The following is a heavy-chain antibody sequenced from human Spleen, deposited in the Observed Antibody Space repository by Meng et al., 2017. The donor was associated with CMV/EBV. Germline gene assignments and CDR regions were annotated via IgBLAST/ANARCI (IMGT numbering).Heavy chain of an antibody. V-gene: IGHV3-48*04. D-gene: IGHD2-2*01. Sequence: GESLKISCAASGFTFSGYAMYWVRQAPGKGLEWVSYISSSSGTIYYADSVKGRFTISRDNAKNSLFLQMNSLRAEDTAVYYCAREVAHCSSTSCINWFDPWGQGTLVTVSS. CDR1: GFTFSGYA. CDR2: ISSSSGTI. CDR3: AREVAHCSSTSCINWFDP. J-gene: IGHJ5*02.